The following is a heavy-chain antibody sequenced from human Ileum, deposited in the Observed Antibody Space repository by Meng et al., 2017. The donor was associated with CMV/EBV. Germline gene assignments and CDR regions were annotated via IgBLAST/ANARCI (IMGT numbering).Heavy chain of an antibody. CDR2: INTNSGDT. D-gene: IGHD7-27*01. V-gene: IGHV1-2*06. CDR1: GYTFTVYT. J-gene: IGHJ4*02. Sequence: VSCETSGYTFTVYTIHWARQAPGQGLEWIGRINTNSGDTFYAQKFRGRVTMTRDTSIRTVFMELSGLQSHDTAIYYCAGDNWGSDYWGQGTLVTVSS. CDR3: AGDNWGSDY.